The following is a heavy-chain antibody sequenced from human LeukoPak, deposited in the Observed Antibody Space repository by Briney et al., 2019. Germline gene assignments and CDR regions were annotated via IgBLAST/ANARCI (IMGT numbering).Heavy chain of an antibody. Sequence: GGSLRLSCAASGFTFSSYNMNWVRQAPGKGLEWISYITTSGGTIYYADSVKGRFTISRDNAKNTLYLQMNSLRDEDTAVYYCARRIVGAFPFDYWGQGTLVTVSS. J-gene: IGHJ4*02. CDR1: GFTFSSYN. CDR3: ARRIVGAFPFDY. D-gene: IGHD1-26*01. CDR2: ITTSGGTI. V-gene: IGHV3-48*02.